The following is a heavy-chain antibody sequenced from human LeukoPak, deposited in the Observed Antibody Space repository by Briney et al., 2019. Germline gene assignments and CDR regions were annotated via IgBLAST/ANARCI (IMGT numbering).Heavy chain of an antibody. V-gene: IGHV3-30-3*01. Sequence: GGSLRLSCAASGFSFNTYTMHWVRQTPGKGLEWVAFISSFVPPISYADSVKGRFTISRDYSKTSLYLEMNSLRLDDLGVYYCPRTHYDTVTDYHGHFDLWGQGTLATVTS. CDR3: PRTHYDTVTDYHGHFDL. CDR1: GFSFNTYT. D-gene: IGHD3-9*01. CDR2: ISSFVPPI. J-gene: IGHJ4*02.